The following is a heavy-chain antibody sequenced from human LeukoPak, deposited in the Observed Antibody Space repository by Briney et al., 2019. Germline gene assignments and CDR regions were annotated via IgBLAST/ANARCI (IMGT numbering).Heavy chain of an antibody. CDR2: ISYDGSNK. J-gene: IGHJ5*02. CDR1: GFTFSSYG. CDR3: AGTPSRNWFDP. V-gene: IGHV3-30*03. Sequence: GRSLRLSCAASGFTFSSYGMHWVRQAPGKGLEWVAVISYDGSNKYYADSVKGRFTISRDNSKNTLYLQMNSLRAEDTAVYYCAGTPSRNWFDPWGQGTLVTVSS.